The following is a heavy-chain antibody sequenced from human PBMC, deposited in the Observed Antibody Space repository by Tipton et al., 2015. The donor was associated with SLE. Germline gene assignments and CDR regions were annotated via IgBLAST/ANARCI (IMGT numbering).Heavy chain of an antibody. CDR3: ARDHPVAGPFDY. D-gene: IGHD6-19*01. CDR1: GGSFSGHY. CDR2: INQSGST. Sequence: LRLSCAVYGGSFSGHYWSWIRQPPGKGLEWIGEINQSGSTNYNPSLKSRPIMSVDTSKNQFSLKLSSVTAADTAVYYCARDHPVAGPFDYWGQGTLVTVSS. V-gene: IGHV4-34*01. J-gene: IGHJ4*02.